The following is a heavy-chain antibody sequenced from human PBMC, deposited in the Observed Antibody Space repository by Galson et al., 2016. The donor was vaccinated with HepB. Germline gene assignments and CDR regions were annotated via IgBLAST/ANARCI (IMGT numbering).Heavy chain of an antibody. CDR3: AKDLTVTLHWFDH. J-gene: IGHJ5*02. Sequence: SLRLSCAASGFTFSSYAMSWVRQAPGKGLEWVSLISGSGTNTYYAASVKGRFTISRDNSRNTLYLQMNSLRAEDTAVYYCAKDLTVTLHWFDHWGQGTLVTVSS. CDR1: GFTFSSYA. V-gene: IGHV3-23*01. D-gene: IGHD2-15*01. CDR2: ISGSGTNT.